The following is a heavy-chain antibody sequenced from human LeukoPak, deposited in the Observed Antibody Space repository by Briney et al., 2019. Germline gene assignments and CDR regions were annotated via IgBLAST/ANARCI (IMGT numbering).Heavy chain of an antibody. CDR2: IYYGGST. V-gene: IGHV4-59*01. J-gene: IGHJ5*02. Sequence: SETLSLTCSVSGDSIGSYYWTWIRQSPGKGLEWIGYIYYGGSTNYNPSLKSRVTISVDTSKNQFSLKLSSVTAADTAVYYCARAVKYYYDSSGYPKWFDPWGQGTLVTVSS. D-gene: IGHD3-22*01. CDR3: ARAVKYYYDSSGYPKWFDP. CDR1: GDSIGSYY.